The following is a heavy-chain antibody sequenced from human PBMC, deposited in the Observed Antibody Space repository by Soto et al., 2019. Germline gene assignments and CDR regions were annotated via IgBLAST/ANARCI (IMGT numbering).Heavy chain of an antibody. D-gene: IGHD6-13*01. CDR2: IYYSGST. V-gene: IGHV4-59*01. Sequence: QVQLQESGPGLVKPSETLSLTCTVSGGSISSYYWSWIRQPPGKGLEWIGYIYYSGSTNYNPSLKRRVTISVDTSKNPFSLKLSSVTAADTAVYYCARDSLVAAAGTTFSYYYYGMDVWGQGTTVTVSS. CDR3: ARDSLVAAAGTTFSYYYYGMDV. CDR1: GGSISSYY. J-gene: IGHJ6*02.